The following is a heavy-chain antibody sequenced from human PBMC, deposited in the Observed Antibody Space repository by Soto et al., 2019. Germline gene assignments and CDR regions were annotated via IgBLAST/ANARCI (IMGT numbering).Heavy chain of an antibody. J-gene: IGHJ6*02. CDR1: GYTFTSYG. CDR3: ARSGGYSSGWYASDYHYGMDV. D-gene: IGHD6-19*01. Sequence: QVRLVQSGAEVKKPGASVKVSCKASGYTFTSYGISWVRQAPGQGLEWMGWISAYNGNTNYAQKLQGRVTMTTDTSTSTAYRELRSLRSDDTAVYYCARSGGYSSGWYASDYHYGMDVWGQGPTVTVSS. V-gene: IGHV1-18*04. CDR2: ISAYNGNT.